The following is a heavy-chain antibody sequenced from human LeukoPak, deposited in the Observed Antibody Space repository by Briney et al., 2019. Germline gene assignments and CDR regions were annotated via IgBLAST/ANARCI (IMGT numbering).Heavy chain of an antibody. Sequence: GGSLRLSCAASGFTFSSYGMHWVRQAPGKGLEWVAFIRYDGSNKYYADSVKGRFTISRDNAKNSLYLQMNSLRAEDTALYYCAKDISGGFYDILTGPFDYWGQGTLVTVSS. V-gene: IGHV3-30*02. CDR3: AKDISGGFYDILTGPFDY. CDR1: GFTFSSYG. CDR2: IRYDGSNK. J-gene: IGHJ4*02. D-gene: IGHD3-9*01.